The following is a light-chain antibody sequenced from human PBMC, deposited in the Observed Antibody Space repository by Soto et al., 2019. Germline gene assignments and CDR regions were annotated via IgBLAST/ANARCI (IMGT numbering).Light chain of an antibody. CDR3: QQANVFPRA. CDR2: GAT. J-gene: IGKJ2*01. Sequence: DIQMTQSPSYVYASGGATVTFTCRASEDVSRWLGWYQQKPWRAPSLLIFGATSLQDGVPSRFSATESGTHFTLTINCVQPDDFATYFCQQANVFPRAFVQGTKLDFK. CDR1: EDVSRW. V-gene: IGKV1D-12*01.